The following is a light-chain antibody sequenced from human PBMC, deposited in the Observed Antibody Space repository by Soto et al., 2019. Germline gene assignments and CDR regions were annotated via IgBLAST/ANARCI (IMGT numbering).Light chain of an antibody. Sequence: EVVLTQSPATLSVSPGERVTLSCRSSQSVDYNLAWYQQKPGQAPRLLIYGVATRATGIPARFSGSSSGTEFTLTISSLQYEDFAIYYCQQYKTWLTFGGGTKVEIK. J-gene: IGKJ4*01. CDR1: QSVDYN. CDR2: GVA. CDR3: QQYKTWLT. V-gene: IGKV3-15*01.